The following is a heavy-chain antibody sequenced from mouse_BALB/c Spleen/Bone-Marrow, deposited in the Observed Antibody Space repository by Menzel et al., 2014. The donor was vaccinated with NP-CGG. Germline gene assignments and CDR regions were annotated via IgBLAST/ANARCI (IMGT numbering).Heavy chain of an antibody. D-gene: IGHD1-1*02. Sequence: QALLQPSAAEPVWPGTSVKISCNASVYTFINYWLCWVKHRLGHGLAWIGDIYPGGGYTNYYEKFKCNATLTADTSCSTAYMQLSSLTSEDAAVYFCARRGGGVDSWGQGTTLTVSS. CDR1: VYTFINYW. V-gene: IGHV1-63*02. J-gene: IGHJ2*01. CDR2: IYPGGGYT. CDR3: ARRGGGVDS.